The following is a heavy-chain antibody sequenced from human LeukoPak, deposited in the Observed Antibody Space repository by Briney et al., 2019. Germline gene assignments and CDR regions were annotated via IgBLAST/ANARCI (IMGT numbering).Heavy chain of an antibody. D-gene: IGHD3-3*01. CDR1: GGTISSSSYY. Sequence: NPSETLSLTCTVSGGTISSSSYYWGWIRQPPGKGLEWIVSIYYSGSTNHNPSLKSRVTISVGTSKNQFSVKLSSVTAADTAVFYCATHVQGGYYDFWSGHYYYYYMDVWGKGTTVTVSS. CDR3: ATHVQGGYYDFWSGHYYYYYMDV. V-gene: IGHV4-39*01. CDR2: IYYSGST. J-gene: IGHJ6*03.